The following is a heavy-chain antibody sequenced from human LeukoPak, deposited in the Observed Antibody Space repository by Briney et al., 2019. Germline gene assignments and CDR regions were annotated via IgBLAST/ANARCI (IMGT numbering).Heavy chain of an antibody. CDR2: INPNSGGT. D-gene: IGHD5-18*01. CDR1: GYTFTGYY. Sequence: GASVKVSCKASGYTFTGYYMHWVRQAPGQGLERMGWINPNSGGTNYAQKFQGRVTMTRDTSISTAYMELSRLRSDDTAVYYCARDRGYSYGYAAFDYWGQGTLVTVSS. J-gene: IGHJ4*02. CDR3: ARDRGYSYGYAAFDY. V-gene: IGHV1-2*02.